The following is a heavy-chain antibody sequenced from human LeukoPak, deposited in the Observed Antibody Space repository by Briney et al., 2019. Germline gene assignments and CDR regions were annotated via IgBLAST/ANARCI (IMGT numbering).Heavy chain of an antibody. CDR3: ARGILLWFGEFPHWFDP. J-gene: IGHJ5*02. CDR1: GGSFSGYY. CDR2: INHSGST. V-gene: IGHV4-34*01. Sequence: SETLSLTCAVYGGSFSGYYWSWIRQPPGKGLEWIGEINHSGSTNYNPSLKSRATISVDTSKNQFSLKLSSVTAADTAVYYCARGILLWFGEFPHWFDPWGQGTLVTVSS. D-gene: IGHD3-10*01.